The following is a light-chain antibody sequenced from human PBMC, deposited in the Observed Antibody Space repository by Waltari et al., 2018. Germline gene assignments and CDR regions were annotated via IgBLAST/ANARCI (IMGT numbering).Light chain of an antibody. V-gene: IGLV2-14*03. CDR1: GIAVDGSDV. CDR3: TSQAVDGAVL. J-gene: IGLJ3*02. Sequence: QSALTHPASVSGSPGQSIAIPCTGIGIAVDGSDVVSWYQHHPVKAPPVIIYDVTNRPSGSPDRFSASKSATTASLSSSGLRPEDECDYYVTSQAVDGAVLFGAGTQVTVL. CDR2: DVT.